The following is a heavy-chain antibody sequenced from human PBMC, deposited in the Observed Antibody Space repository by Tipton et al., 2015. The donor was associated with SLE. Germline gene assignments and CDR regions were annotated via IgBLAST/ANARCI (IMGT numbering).Heavy chain of an antibody. J-gene: IGHJ4*02. CDR3: ARVVVATTKPLHFDY. CDR1: GDSISRSY. CDR2: IYYSGST. Sequence: TLSLTCAVSGDSISRSYWSWIRQPPGKGLEWIGYIYYSGSTNYNPSLKSRVTISVDTSKSQFSLRLSSVTAADTAMYYCARVVVATTKPLHFDYWGQGTLVTVSS. D-gene: IGHD5-12*01. V-gene: IGHV4-59*01.